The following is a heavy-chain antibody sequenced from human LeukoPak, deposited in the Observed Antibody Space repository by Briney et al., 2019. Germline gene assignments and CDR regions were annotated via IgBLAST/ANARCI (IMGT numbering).Heavy chain of an antibody. CDR3: ASPTLYDYFWGSYSY. V-gene: IGHV1-69*13. Sequence: GASVKVSCKASGYTFTGYYMHWVRQAPGQGLEWMGGIIPIFGTANYAQKFQGRVTITADESTSTAYMELSSLRSEDTAVYYCASPTLYDYFWGSYSYWGQGTLVTVSS. CDR2: IIPIFGTA. J-gene: IGHJ4*02. CDR1: GYTFTGYY. D-gene: IGHD3-16*01.